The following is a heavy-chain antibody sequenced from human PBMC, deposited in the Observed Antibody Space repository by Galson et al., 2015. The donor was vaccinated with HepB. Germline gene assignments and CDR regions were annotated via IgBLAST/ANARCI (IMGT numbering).Heavy chain of an antibody. Sequence: SVKVSCKASGYTFTRNGISWVRQAPGQGLEWMGWISANSGNTNYAQKFQDRVTMTTETSTSTAYMELSSLRSEDTAVYYCARGSQTGFTHYYYYYMDVWGKGTTVTVSS. CDR2: ISANSGNT. CDR1: GYTFTRNG. D-gene: IGHD1-1*01. J-gene: IGHJ6*03. CDR3: ARGSQTGFTHYYYYYMDV. V-gene: IGHV1-18*01.